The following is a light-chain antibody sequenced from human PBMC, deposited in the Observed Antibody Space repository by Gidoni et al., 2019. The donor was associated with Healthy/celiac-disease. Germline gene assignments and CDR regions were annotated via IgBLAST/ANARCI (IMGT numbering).Light chain of an antibody. CDR3: QQRSNWPRGFT. V-gene: IGKV3-11*01. CDR2: DAA. J-gene: IGKJ3*01. Sequence: ELVLTQSPATLSLSPGERATLSCRASQSVSSYLAWYQQKPGQAPRLLIYDAANRATGIPARFSGSGSGTDFTLTISSLEPEDVAVYYCQQRSNWPRGFTFGPGTKVDIK. CDR1: QSVSSY.